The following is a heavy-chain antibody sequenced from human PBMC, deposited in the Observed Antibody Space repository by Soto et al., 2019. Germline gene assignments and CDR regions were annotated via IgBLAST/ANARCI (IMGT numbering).Heavy chain of an antibody. V-gene: IGHV3-64D*06. D-gene: IGHD6-6*01. CDR2: ISSNGGST. J-gene: IGHJ4*02. CDR1: GFTFSSYA. Sequence: GGSLRLSCSASGFTFSSYAMHWVRQAPGKGLEYVSAISSNGGSTYYADSVKGRFTISRDNSKNTLYLQMSSLRAEDTAVYYCVKVGSLRVAARPNYLYYRRKGPLFTASS. CDR3: VKVGSLRVAARPNYLYY.